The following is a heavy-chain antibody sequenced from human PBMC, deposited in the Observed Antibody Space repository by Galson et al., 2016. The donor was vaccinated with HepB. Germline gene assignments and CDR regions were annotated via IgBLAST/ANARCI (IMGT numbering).Heavy chain of an antibody. V-gene: IGHV3-23*01. CDR3: AKLSVGTLFDP. J-gene: IGHJ5*02. CDR1: EFTFTSCA. D-gene: IGHD4-23*01. Sequence: SLRLSCAGSEFTFTSCAMNWVRQAPGKGLEWVSAITGDSSRTFYADSVKGRFTISRDNSKNTVYLQMNSLRAEDTAVYYCAKLSVGTLFDPWGQGTLVTVS. CDR2: ITGDSSRT.